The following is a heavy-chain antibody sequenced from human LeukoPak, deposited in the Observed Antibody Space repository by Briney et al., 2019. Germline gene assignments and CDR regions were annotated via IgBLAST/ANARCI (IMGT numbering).Heavy chain of an antibody. CDR3: ARGRWRGWY. J-gene: IGHJ4*02. Sequence: HTGGSLRLSCAASGFIFSNYEMNWVRQAPGKGLEWVSYISSSDSSIYYAESVKGRFTISRDNAKNSLYLQMNSLRAEDTAVYYCARGRWRGWYWGQGTLVTVSS. CDR1: GFIFSNYE. CDR2: ISSSDSSI. D-gene: IGHD4-23*01. V-gene: IGHV3-48*03.